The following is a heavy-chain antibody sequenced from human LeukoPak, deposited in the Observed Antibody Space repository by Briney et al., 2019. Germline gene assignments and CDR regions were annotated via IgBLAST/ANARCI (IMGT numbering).Heavy chain of an antibody. J-gene: IGHJ6*03. Sequence: ASVKVSCKASGYTFTSYGISGVRQAPGQGLEWMGWISAYNGNTNYAQKLQGRVTMTTDTSTSTAYMELRSLRSDDTAVYYCARGGGDSTSAHYYYMDVWGKETTVTVSS. CDR2: ISAYNGNT. CDR1: GYTFTSYG. D-gene: IGHD4-23*01. V-gene: IGHV1-18*01. CDR3: ARGGGDSTSAHYYYMDV.